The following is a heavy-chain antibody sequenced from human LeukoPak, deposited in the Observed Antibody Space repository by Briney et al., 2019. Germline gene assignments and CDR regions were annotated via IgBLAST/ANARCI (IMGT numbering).Heavy chain of an antibody. J-gene: IGHJ5*02. D-gene: IGHD3-10*01. V-gene: IGHV4-34*01. CDR3: ARRLNGSGRPFDP. CDR1: GFTFRDYY. CDR2: INHSGST. Sequence: GSLRLSCAASGFTFRDYYMSWIRQPPGKGLEWIGEINHSGSTNYNPSLKSRVTMSVDTSKNQFSLRLASVTAADTAVYYCARRLNGSGRPFDPWGQGTLVTVSS.